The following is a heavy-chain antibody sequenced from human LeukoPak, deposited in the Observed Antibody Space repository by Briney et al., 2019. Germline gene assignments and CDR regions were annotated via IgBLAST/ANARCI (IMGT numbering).Heavy chain of an antibody. V-gene: IGHV4-34*01. CDR3: ASSPYGSGSYHY. CDR2: INHSGSS. D-gene: IGHD3-10*01. CDR1: GGSFSGYY. J-gene: IGHJ4*02. Sequence: SETLSLTCAVYGGSFSGYYWSWIRQPPGKGLEWIGEINHSGSSNYNPSLKSRVTISVDTSKNQFSLKLSSVTAADTAVYYCASSPYGSGSYHYWGQGTLVTVSS.